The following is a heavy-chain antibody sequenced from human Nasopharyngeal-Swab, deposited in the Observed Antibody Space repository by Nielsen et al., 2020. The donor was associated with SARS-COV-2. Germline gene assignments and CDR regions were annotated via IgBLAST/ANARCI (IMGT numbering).Heavy chain of an antibody. CDR2: ISYDGSNK. V-gene: IGHV3-30-3*01. CDR3: ARDSDTRNFDY. Sequence: GESLKISCAASGFTFSSYAMHWVRQAPGKGLEWVAVISYDGSNKYYADSVKGRFTISRDNSKNTLYLQMNSLRAEDTAVYYCARDSDTRNFDYWGQGTLVTVSS. J-gene: IGHJ4*02. D-gene: IGHD5-18*01. CDR1: GFTFSSYA.